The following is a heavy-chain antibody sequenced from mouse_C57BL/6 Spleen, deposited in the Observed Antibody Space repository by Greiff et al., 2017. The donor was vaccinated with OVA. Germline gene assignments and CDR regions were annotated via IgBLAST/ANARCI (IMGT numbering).Heavy chain of an antibody. J-gene: IGHJ2*01. CDR1: GYTFTSYW. CDR3: ARGVGGND. Sequence: VQLQQPGAELVKPGASVTLSCKASGYTFTSYWMQWVKQRPGQGLAWIGAIDPSDSCTNYNQTFKGQATLTVDTSSSPAYMQLSSLTSDDAAVYDGARGVGGNDWGQGTTLTVAS. V-gene: IGHV1-50*01. CDR2: IDPSDSCT. D-gene: IGHD1-1*02.